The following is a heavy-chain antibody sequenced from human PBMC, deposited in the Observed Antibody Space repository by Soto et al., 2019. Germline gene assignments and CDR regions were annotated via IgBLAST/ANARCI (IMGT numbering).Heavy chain of an antibody. Sequence: GGSLILSCGSSGFKFSSYSMSWVRQAPGKGLEWVSAISGSGGSTYYADSVKGRFTISRDNSKNTLYLQMNSLRAEDTAVYYCAKSRIRGSYDWGQGTLVTVSS. J-gene: IGHJ4*02. CDR1: GFKFSSYS. V-gene: IGHV3-23*01. CDR3: AKSRIRGSYD. D-gene: IGHD1-26*01. CDR2: ISGSGGST.